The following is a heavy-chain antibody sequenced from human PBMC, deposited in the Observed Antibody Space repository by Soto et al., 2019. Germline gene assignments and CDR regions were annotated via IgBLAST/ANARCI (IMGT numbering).Heavy chain of an antibody. J-gene: IGHJ6*02. V-gene: IGHV3-33*01. D-gene: IGHD3-10*02. CDR1: GFTFSSYG. CDR2: IWYDGSNK. Sequence: QVQLVESGGGVVQPGRPLRLSCAASGFTFSSYGMHWVRQAPGKGLEWVAVIWYDGSNKYYADSVKGRFTISRDNSKNTLYRQMNSLRAEDTAVYYCAAPAVFGRYGMDVWGQGTTVTVSS. CDR3: AAPAVFGRYGMDV.